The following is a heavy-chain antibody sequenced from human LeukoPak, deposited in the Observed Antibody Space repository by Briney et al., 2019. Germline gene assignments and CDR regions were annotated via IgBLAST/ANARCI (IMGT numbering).Heavy chain of an antibody. D-gene: IGHD3-22*01. CDR3: ARIVYYYDSSGYYSGGYHYYYYMDV. CDR1: GGSISNAY. V-gene: IGHV4-4*07. J-gene: IGHJ6*03. Sequence: SETLSLTCTVSGGSISNAYWAWIRQPVGKGLEWIGRVYSSGTTNYNPSRKSRVTMSVDTSKNQGSLKLSSVNAADTAVYYCARIVYYYDSSGYYSGGYHYYYYMDVWGKGTTVTISS. CDR2: VYSSGTT.